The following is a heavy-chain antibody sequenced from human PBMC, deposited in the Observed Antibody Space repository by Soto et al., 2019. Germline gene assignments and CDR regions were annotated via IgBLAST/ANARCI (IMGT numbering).Heavy chain of an antibody. CDR2: INTGNGNT. CDR1: GYSFNSYA. Sequence: ASVKVSCKASGYSFNSYALHWVRQAPGQRLEWMGWINTGNGNTKYSQKSQGRVTITWDTSASTAYMELSSLKSEDTAVYYCARDRLGHYYYYGMDVWGQGTTVTVSS. D-gene: IGHD1-26*01. J-gene: IGHJ6*02. V-gene: IGHV1-3*04. CDR3: ARDRLGHYYYYGMDV.